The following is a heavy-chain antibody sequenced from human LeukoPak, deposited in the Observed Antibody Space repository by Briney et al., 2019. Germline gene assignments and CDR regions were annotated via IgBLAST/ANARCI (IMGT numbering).Heavy chain of an antibody. CDR3: ARGESQSSLYNWFDP. J-gene: IGHJ5*02. CDR1: GGSISSYY. Sequence: SETLSLTCTVSGGSISSYYWSWIRQPPGKGLEWIGYIYYSGSTNYNPSLKSRVTISVDTSKNQFSLKLSSVTAADTAVYCCARGESQSSLYNWFDPWGQGTLVTVSS. CDR2: IYYSGST. V-gene: IGHV4-59*01.